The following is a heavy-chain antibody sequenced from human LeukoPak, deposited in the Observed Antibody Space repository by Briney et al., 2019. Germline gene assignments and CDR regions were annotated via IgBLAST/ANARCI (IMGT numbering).Heavy chain of an antibody. Sequence: ASVKVSCKASGGTFSSYAISWVRQAPGQGLEWMGRIIPIFGTANYAQKFQGRVPITTDESTSTAYMELSSLRSEDTAVYYCARDRGDSRSWSSLDSWGQGTLVTVSS. D-gene: IGHD6-13*01. V-gene: IGHV1-69*05. CDR1: GGTFSSYA. J-gene: IGHJ4*02. CDR2: IIPIFGTA. CDR3: ARDRGDSRSWSSLDS.